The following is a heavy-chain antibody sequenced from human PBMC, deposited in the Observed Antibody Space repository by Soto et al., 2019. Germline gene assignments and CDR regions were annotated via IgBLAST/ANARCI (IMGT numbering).Heavy chain of an antibody. CDR3: ATHLLPGSGSYDGY. D-gene: IGHD3-10*01. J-gene: IGHJ4*02. CDR2: FDPEDDEA. V-gene: IGHV1-24*01. CDR1: GYILTELS. Sequence: QVQLVQSGAEVKKPGASVKVSCKVSGYILTELSMHWVRQAPGKGLEWMGGFDPEDDEAIYAQKFQGRVTMAEDTSKDTAYMELSSLRSEDTAVYYCATHLLPGSGSYDGYWGQGTLVTVSS.